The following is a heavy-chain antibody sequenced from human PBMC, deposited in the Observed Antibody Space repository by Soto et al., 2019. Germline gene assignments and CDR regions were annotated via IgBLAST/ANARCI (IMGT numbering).Heavy chain of an antibody. D-gene: IGHD6-19*01. CDR2: IYWDDDK. CDR3: AHIVVAGLGYDFDY. Sequence: QITLKESGPTLVKPTQTLTLTCTFSGFSLSSTRMAVGWIRQPPGKALEWLALIYWDDDKRYSPFLKSRLTIXXXTXXNQVVPTMSNMNPVDTARYYCAHIVVAGLGYDFDYWGQGTLVTVSS. CDR1: GFSLSSTRMA. V-gene: IGHV2-5*02. J-gene: IGHJ4*02.